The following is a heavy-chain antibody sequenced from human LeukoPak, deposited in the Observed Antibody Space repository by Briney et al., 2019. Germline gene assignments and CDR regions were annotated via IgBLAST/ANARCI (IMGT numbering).Heavy chain of an antibody. CDR1: GYTFTSYG. CDR2: IIPSFGTA. Sequence: SVKVSCKASGYTFTSYGISWVRQAPGQGLDWMGGIIPSFGTANYAQKFQGRVAITADESTSTAYMELSSLRSEDTAVYYCASYNIVVVPAATLHAFDIWGQGTMVTVSS. V-gene: IGHV1-69*13. D-gene: IGHD2-2*01. CDR3: ASYNIVVVPAATLHAFDI. J-gene: IGHJ3*02.